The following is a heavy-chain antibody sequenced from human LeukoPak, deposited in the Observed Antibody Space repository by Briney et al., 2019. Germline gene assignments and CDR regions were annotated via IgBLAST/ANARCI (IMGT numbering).Heavy chain of an antibody. Sequence: GGSLRLSCAASGFTFSSYEMNWVRQAPGKGLEWVSYISSSGSTIYYADSVKGRFTISRDNAKNSLYLQMNSLRAEDTAVYYCAKDRKAVAGTSLYFDYWGQGTLVTVSS. CDR1: GFTFSSYE. V-gene: IGHV3-48*03. D-gene: IGHD6-19*01. CDR3: AKDRKAVAGTSLYFDY. CDR2: ISSSGSTI. J-gene: IGHJ4*02.